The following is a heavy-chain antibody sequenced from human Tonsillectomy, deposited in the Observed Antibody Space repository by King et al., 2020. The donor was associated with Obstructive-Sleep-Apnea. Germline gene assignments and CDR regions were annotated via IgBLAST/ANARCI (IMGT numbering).Heavy chain of an antibody. Sequence: QLQESGPGLVKPSETLSLTCTVSGGSISSSSYYWGWIRQPPGKGLEWIGSIYYSGSTYYNPSLKSRVTISVDTSKNQFSLKLSSVTAADTAVYYCAREYSSSWYVDYWGQGTLVTVSS. J-gene: IGHJ4*02. CDR1: GGSISSSSYY. D-gene: IGHD6-13*01. CDR2: IYYSGST. V-gene: IGHV4-39*07. CDR3: AREYSSSWYVDY.